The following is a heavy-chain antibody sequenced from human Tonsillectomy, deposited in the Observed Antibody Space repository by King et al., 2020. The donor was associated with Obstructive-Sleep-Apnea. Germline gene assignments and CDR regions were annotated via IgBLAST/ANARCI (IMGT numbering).Heavy chain of an antibody. CDR1: GFTFSSYS. CDR3: ARDGGYYYGMDV. J-gene: IGHJ6*02. CDR2: ISSSSSYI. Sequence: QLVQSGGGLVKPGGSLRLSCAASGFTFSSYSMNWVRQAPGKGLEWVSSISSSSSYIYYADSVKGRFTISRDNAKNSLYLQMNSLRAEDTAVYYCARDGGYYYGMDVWGQGTTVTVSS. V-gene: IGHV3-21*01. D-gene: IGHD3-16*01.